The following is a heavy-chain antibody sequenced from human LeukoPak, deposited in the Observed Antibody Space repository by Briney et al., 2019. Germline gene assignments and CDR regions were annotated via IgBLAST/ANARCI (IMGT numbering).Heavy chain of an antibody. CDR2: TKQDGSEK. D-gene: IGHD3-3*01. J-gene: IGHJ4*02. Sequence: GGSLRLSCAASGFTFSSYWMSWVRQAPGKGLEWVANTKQDGSEKYYVDSVKGRFTISRDNAKNSLYLQMNSLRAEDTAVYYCARHPTGITIFGVVIPYFDYWGQGTLVTVSS. CDR3: ARHPTGITIFGVVIPYFDY. V-gene: IGHV3-7*01. CDR1: GFTFSSYW.